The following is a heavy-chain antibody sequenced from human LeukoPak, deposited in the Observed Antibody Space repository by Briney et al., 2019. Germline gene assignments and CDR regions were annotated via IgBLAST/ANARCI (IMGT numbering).Heavy chain of an antibody. CDR1: GYTFTSYG. V-gene: IGHV1-8*02. D-gene: IGHD5-24*01. CDR2: MNPNSGNT. CDR3: ARLPGSRDGYRYP. J-gene: IGHJ5*02. Sequence: GASVKVSCKASGYTFTSYGINWVRQATGQGLEWMGWMNPNSGNTGYAQKFQGRVTMTRNTSISTAYMELSSLRSEDTAVYYCARLPGSRDGYRYPWGQGTLVTVSS.